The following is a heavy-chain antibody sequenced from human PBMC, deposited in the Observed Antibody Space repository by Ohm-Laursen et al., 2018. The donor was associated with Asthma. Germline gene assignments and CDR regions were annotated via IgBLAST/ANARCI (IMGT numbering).Heavy chain of an antibody. CDR2: IYYSGST. D-gene: IGHD3-3*01. Sequence: GTLSLTCTVSGGSIGSDDYYWSWIRQHPGKGLEWIGSIYYSGSTNYNPSLKSRVTISVDTSKNQFSLKLSSVTAADTAVYYCARDRYYDFWSGYYGMDVWGQGTTVTVSS. J-gene: IGHJ6*02. CDR3: ARDRYYDFWSGYYGMDV. CDR1: GGSIGSDDYY. V-gene: IGHV4-61*08.